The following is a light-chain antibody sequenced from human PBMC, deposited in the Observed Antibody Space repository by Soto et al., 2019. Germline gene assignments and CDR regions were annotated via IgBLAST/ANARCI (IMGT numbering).Light chain of an antibody. Sequence: EIVLTQSPATLSLSPGERATLSCRASQSVSSYLAWYQQKPGQAPRLLIYDASNRATGIPARFIGSGSGTDFTLTISSLEPEDFAVYYCQQRSNWPPWTFGQGNKVEIK. J-gene: IGKJ1*01. CDR3: QQRSNWPPWT. CDR1: QSVSSY. V-gene: IGKV3-11*01. CDR2: DAS.